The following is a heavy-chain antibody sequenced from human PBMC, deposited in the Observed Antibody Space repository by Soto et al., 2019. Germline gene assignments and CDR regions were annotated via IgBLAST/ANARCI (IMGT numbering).Heavy chain of an antibody. CDR2: IYSGGST. CDR3: ARLAWYGDYYFDY. J-gene: IGHJ4*02. V-gene: IGHV3-53*04. D-gene: IGHD4-17*01. Sequence: VQLVESGGGLVQPGGSLRLSCAASGFTVSSNYMSWVRQAPGKGLEWVSVIYSGGSTYYADSVKGRFTISRHNSKNTLYLQMNSLRAEDTAVYYCARLAWYGDYYFDYWGQGTLVTVSS. CDR1: GFTVSSNY.